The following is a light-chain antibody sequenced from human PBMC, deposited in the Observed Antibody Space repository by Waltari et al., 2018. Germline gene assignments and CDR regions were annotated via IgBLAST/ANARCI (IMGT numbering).Light chain of an antibody. CDR3: QQYFSRPFS. V-gene: IGKV4-1*01. Sequence: DIVMTQSPDSLAVSLGGRATIHCRSSQSILNVSNNEDCLAWYQRKPGQPPKLLIFWASTRESGVPYRVRGGRSGSDFTLTITSLRPEDVALYFCQQYFSRPFSFGGGTKVEIK. CDR2: WAS. CDR1: QSILNVSNNEDC. J-gene: IGKJ4*01.